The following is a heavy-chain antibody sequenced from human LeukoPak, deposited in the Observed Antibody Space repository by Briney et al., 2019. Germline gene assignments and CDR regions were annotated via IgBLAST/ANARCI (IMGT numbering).Heavy chain of an antibody. Sequence: GGSLRLSCAASGFPFSSYVMTWVRQAPGKGLEWVSAISGSGGSTYYADSVKGRFTISRDNSKNTLYLQMNSLRAEDTAVYYCAKGYYFDSSGYLNIEYWGQGTLVTVSS. CDR2: ISGSGGST. V-gene: IGHV3-23*01. J-gene: IGHJ4*02. CDR3: AKGYYFDSSGYLNIEY. CDR1: GFPFSSYV. D-gene: IGHD3-22*01.